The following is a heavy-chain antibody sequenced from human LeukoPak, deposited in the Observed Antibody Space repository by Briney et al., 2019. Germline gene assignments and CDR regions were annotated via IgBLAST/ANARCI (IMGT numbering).Heavy chain of an antibody. CDR3: AIHSDGGNYHDPFDI. Sequence: SETLSLTRTVSVGSISSSRYYSGWIRPPPGKGLECIGSRFYRGSPYYTSSLKSRLTISVATSKNQLSLRLSSVTAADTAVYCCAIHSDGGNYHDPFDIWGQGTMATVSS. CDR2: RFYRGSP. CDR1: VGSISSSRYY. D-gene: IGHD4/OR15-4a*01. V-gene: IGHV4-39*01. J-gene: IGHJ3*02.